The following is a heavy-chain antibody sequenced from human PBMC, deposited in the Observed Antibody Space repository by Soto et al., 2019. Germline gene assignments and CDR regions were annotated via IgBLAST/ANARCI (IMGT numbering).Heavy chain of an antibody. Sequence: GGSLRLFCAASGFTFRSFTMNWVRQAPGKGLEWVSTISSNSAYIYYTDALRGRFTISRDNAKNSLHLQMNSLRAEDTAVYYCTRDASRDSSARGWFDPWGPGTLVTVSS. V-gene: IGHV3-21*01. CDR1: GFTFRSFT. CDR2: ISSNSAYI. CDR3: TRDASRDSSARGWFDP. J-gene: IGHJ5*02. D-gene: IGHD6-13*01.